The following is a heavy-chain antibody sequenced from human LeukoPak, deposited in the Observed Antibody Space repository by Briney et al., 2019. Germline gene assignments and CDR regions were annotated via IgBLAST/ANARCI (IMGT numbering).Heavy chain of an antibody. CDR1: GYTFTGYY. J-gene: IGHJ5*02. V-gene: IGHV1-2*02. CDR2: VNPNSGGT. CDR3: ARVLRAGSYGIVDWFDP. Sequence: ASVKVSCKASGYTFTGYYMHWARQAPGQGLEWMGWVNPNSGGTNYAQKFQGRVTMTRDTSISTAYMELSRVRSDDTAVYYCARVLRAGSYGIVDWFDPWGQGTLVTVSS. D-gene: IGHD5-18*01.